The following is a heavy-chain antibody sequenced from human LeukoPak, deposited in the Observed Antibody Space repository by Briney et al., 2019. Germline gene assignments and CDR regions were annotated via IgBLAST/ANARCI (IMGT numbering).Heavy chain of an antibody. Sequence: GGSLRLSCAASGFTFSNYIMHWVRQAPGKGLEYVSAININGDSTYYANSVKGRLTISRDNSKNTLYLQMGSLRAEDMAVYYCARENSGSYYQYDYWGQGTLVTVSS. CDR1: GFTFSNYI. CDR3: ARENSGSYYQYDY. J-gene: IGHJ4*02. V-gene: IGHV3-64*01. D-gene: IGHD1-26*01. CDR2: ININGDST.